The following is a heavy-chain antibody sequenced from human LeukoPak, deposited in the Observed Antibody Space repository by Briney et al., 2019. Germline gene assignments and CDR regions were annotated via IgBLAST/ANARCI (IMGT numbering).Heavy chain of an antibody. CDR1: GGTFTSYA. V-gene: IGHV1-69*06. J-gene: IGHJ6*04. Sequence: GASENLSCNASGGTFTSYAISWVRQAPGQGLEWMGGIIPIFGTANYAQKFQGRVTITADKSTSTAYMELSSLRSEDTAVYYCARQRRRATVTTLTSSVDYGMDVWGKGTTVTVSS. CDR3: ARQRRRATVTTLTSSVDYGMDV. D-gene: IGHD4-17*01. CDR2: IIPIFGTA.